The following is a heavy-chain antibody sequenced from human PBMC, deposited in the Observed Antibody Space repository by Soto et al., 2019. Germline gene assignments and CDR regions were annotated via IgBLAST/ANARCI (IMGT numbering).Heavy chain of an antibody. CDR1: GFSLSTSGVG. CDR2: IYWDDDK. V-gene: IGHV2-5*02. D-gene: IGHD2-15*01. Sequence: QITLKESGPTLVKPTQTLTLTCTFSGFSLSTSGVGVGWIRQPPGKALEWLALIYWDDDKRYSPSLKSRLTLTKDTSKHPVVLTMTNMDPVDTATYYCAHRPSYCSGGSCYSGFDYWGQGTLVTVSS. J-gene: IGHJ4*02. CDR3: AHRPSYCSGGSCYSGFDY.